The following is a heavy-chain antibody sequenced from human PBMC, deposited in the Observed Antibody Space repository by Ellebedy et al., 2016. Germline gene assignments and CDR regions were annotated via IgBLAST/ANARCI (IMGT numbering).Heavy chain of an antibody. CDR1: GGSFSGYY. D-gene: IGHD5-18*01. CDR2: INHSGST. J-gene: IGHJ6*02. V-gene: IGHV4-34*01. Sequence: SETLSLTXAVYGGSFSGYYWSWIRQPPGKGLEWIGEINHSGSTNYNPSLKSRVTISVDTSKNQFSLKLSSVTAADTAVYYCARARIQLWSYHTYYYGMDVWGQGTTVTVSS. CDR3: ARARIQLWSYHTYYYGMDV.